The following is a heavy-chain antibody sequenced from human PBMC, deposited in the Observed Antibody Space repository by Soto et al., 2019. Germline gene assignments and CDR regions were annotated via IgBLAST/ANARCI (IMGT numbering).Heavy chain of an antibody. CDR2: MYHSGNT. J-gene: IGHJ5*02. V-gene: IGHV4-38-2*01. Sequence: PSETLSLTCAVSGYSISSGYYWGWIRQPPGKGLEWIGSMYHSGNTYYNPSLKSRVTISVDTSKNQFSLKLSSVTAADTAVYYCARSSPRGVFDPRGQGTLVTVSS. CDR3: ARSSPRGVFDP. D-gene: IGHD6-6*01. CDR1: GYSISSGYY.